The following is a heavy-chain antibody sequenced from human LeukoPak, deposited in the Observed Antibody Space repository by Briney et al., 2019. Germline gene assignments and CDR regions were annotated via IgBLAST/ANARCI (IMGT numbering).Heavy chain of an antibody. CDR1: GSTFSSDA. Sequence: GGSLRLSRAASGSTFSSDAMSWVRQAPGKGLKWVSTISGSGRTTYYADSVKGRFSISRDNSKNTLFLQMDSLRAEDTAVYYCANTGYSSAWSASGYWGQGTLVTVSS. D-gene: IGHD6-19*01. CDR3: ANTGYSSAWSASGY. V-gene: IGHV3-23*01. J-gene: IGHJ4*02. CDR2: ISGSGRTT.